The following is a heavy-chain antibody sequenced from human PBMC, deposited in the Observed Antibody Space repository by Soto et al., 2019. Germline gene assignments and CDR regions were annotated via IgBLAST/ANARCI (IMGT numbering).Heavy chain of an antibody. CDR1: GCSLSNARMG. J-gene: IGHJ6*04. Sequence: SVPKLVNPTETRTLTCNFSGCSLSNARMGVSWVRQPLRKSQELRAYIFSNDEKAYSTTLKSRLTNSKDTSKSQVVLTMTNMDPVDTATYYCARNDYGGLPEDYYYGMDVWGKGTTVTVPQ. V-gene: IGHV2-26*01. D-gene: IGHD4-17*01. CDR3: ARNDYGGLPEDYYYGMDV. CDR2: IFSNDEK.